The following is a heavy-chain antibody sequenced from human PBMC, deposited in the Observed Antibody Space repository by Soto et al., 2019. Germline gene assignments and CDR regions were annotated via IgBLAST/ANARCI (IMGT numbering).Heavy chain of an antibody. CDR1: GYTFTSYA. Sequence: QVQLVQSGAEVKKPGASVKDSCKASGYTFTSYAMHWVRQAPGQRLEWMGWINAGNGNTKYSQMFQGRVTITRDTSASTAYMELSSLRSEDTAVYYCASSYYYDSSGYSSLYYYYGMDVWGQGTTVTVSS. CDR3: ASSYYYDSSGYSSLYYYYGMDV. D-gene: IGHD3-22*01. V-gene: IGHV1-3*01. CDR2: INAGNGNT. J-gene: IGHJ6*02.